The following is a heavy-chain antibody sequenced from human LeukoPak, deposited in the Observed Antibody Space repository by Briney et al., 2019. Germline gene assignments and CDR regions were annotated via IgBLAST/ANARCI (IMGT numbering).Heavy chain of an antibody. CDR2: ISSSSSYI. J-gene: IGHJ4*02. Sequence: SGGSLRLSCAASGFTFSNYSMNWVCQAPGKGLEWVSSISSSSSYIYYADSVKGRFTISRDNSKNTLYLQMNSLRAEDTAVYYCARCPESSGYYYELDSWGQGTLVTVSS. CDR3: ARCPESSGYYYELDS. D-gene: IGHD3-22*01. CDR1: GFTFSNYS. V-gene: IGHV3-21*01.